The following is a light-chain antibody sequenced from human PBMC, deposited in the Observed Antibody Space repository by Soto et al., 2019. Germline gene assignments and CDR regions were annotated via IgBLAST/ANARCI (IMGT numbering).Light chain of an antibody. V-gene: IGLV2-14*01. J-gene: IGLJ2*01. CDR2: EVS. CDR3: SSYTSSRGGVV. CDR1: SSDVGDYNY. Sequence: QSALTQPASVSGSPGQSITISCTGTSSDVGDYNYVSWYQQHPGKAPKLMIYEVSNRPSGVSNRFSGSKSGNTASLTISGRQAEDEADYYCSSYTSSRGGVVFGGGTKLTVL.